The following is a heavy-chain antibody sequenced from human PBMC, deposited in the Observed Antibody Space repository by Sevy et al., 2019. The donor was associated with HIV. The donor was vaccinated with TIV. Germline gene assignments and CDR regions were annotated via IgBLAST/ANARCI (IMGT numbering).Heavy chain of an antibody. Sequence: GGCLRLSCAASGFTFSSYGMHWVRQAPGKGLEWVAVIWYDGSNKYYADSVKGRFTISRDNSKNTLYLQMNSLRAEDTAVYYCARDPYYGSGSYYNYWGQGTLVTVSS. CDR1: GFTFSSYG. D-gene: IGHD3-10*01. CDR3: ARDPYYGSGSYYNY. V-gene: IGHV3-33*01. J-gene: IGHJ4*02. CDR2: IWYDGSNK.